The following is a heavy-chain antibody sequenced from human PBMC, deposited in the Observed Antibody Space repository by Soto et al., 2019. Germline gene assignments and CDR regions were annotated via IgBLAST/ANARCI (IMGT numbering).Heavy chain of an antibody. CDR2: IIPIFGTA. CDR3: ARGYTSGYSSGWYFDY. Sequence: SVKVSCKASGGTFSSYAISWVRQAPGQGLEWMGGIIPIFGTANYAQKFQGRVTITADESTSTAYMELSSLRSEDTAVYYCARGYTSGYSSGWYFDYWGQGTLVTVSS. D-gene: IGHD6-19*01. V-gene: IGHV1-69*13. CDR1: GGTFSSYA. J-gene: IGHJ4*02.